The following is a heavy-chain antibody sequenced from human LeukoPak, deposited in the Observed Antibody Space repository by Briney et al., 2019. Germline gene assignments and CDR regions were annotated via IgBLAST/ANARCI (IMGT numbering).Heavy chain of an antibody. CDR1: GFTFSSYA. CDR2: ISYDGSNK. CDR3: ARGLPHYDSSGYFDY. J-gene: IGHJ4*02. V-gene: IGHV3-30-3*01. Sequence: PGGSLRLSCAASGFTFSSYAMHWVRQAPGKGLEWVAVISYDGSNKCYADSVKGRFTISRDNSKNTLYLQMNSLRAEDTAVYYCARGLPHYDSSGYFDYWGQGTLVTVSS. D-gene: IGHD3-22*01.